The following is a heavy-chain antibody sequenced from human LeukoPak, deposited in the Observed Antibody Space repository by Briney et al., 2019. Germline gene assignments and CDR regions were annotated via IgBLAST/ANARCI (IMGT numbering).Heavy chain of an antibody. CDR1: GYTFTSCD. CDR3: AGAASDYYDSSDY. J-gene: IGHJ4*02. V-gene: IGHV1-8*01. Sequence: ASVKVSCKASGYTFTSCDINWVRQATGQGLEWMGWMNPNSGNTGYAQKFQGRVTMTRNTSISTAYMELSSLRSEDTAVYYCAGAASDYYDSSDYWGQGTLVTVSS. CDR2: MNPNSGNT. D-gene: IGHD3-22*01.